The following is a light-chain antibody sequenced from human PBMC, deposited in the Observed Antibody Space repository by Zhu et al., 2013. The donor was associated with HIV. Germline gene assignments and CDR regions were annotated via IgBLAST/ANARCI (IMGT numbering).Light chain of an antibody. V-gene: IGLV2-14*03. Sequence: QSALTQPASVSGSPGQSITISCTGSSIDIGGSKYVSWYQQQPGKAPKLMIYEVINRPSGVSSRFSGFKSGNTASLVISGLQAEDEADYYCCSYTTSTTWVFGGGTKLTVL. CDR3: CSYTTSTTWV. CDR1: SIDIGGSKY. CDR2: EVI. J-gene: IGLJ3*02.